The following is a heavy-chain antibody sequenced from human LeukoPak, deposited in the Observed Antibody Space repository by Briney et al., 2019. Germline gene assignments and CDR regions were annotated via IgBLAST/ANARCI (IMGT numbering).Heavy chain of an antibody. CDR1: GYSFTSYW. D-gene: IGHD6-19*01. CDR3: ARRGVYSSGWRIDY. J-gene: IGHJ4*02. Sequence: GESLKFSCKCSGYSFTSYWIGWVRPMPGKGLEWMGIIYPGDSDTRYSPSFQGQVTISADKSKSTVYLQMSSLKAADTAMYYCARRGVYSSGWRIDYWGQGTLVTVSS. CDR2: IYPGDSDT. V-gene: IGHV5-51*01.